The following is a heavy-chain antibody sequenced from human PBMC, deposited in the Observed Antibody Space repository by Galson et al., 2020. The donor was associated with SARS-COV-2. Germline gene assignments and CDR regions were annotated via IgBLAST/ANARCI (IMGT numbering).Heavy chain of an antibody. CDR3: ARRVGTHLSNYYDSSGYNWFDP. CDR1: GYSISSGYY. D-gene: IGHD3-22*01. CDR2: IYHSGST. V-gene: IGHV4-38-2*01. Sequence: SQTLSLTCAVSGYSISSGYYWGWIRQPPGKGLEWIGSIYHSGSTYYNPSLKSRVTISVDTSKNQFSLKLSSVTAADTAVYYCARRVGTHLSNYYDSSGYNWFDPWGQGTLVTVSS. J-gene: IGHJ5*02.